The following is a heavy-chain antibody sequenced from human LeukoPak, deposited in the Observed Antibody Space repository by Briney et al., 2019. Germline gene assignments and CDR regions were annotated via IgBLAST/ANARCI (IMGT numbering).Heavy chain of an antibody. Sequence: ASVKVSCKASGYTFTSYYMHWVRQAPGQGLEWMGTINPSGGSTSYAQKFQGRVTMTRDTSTSTVYMELSSLRSEDTAVYYCATNVHRPSSPKHYDSSGYYYLGYWGQGTLVTVSS. D-gene: IGHD3-22*01. J-gene: IGHJ4*02. CDR1: GYTFTSYY. V-gene: IGHV1-46*01. CDR2: INPSGGST. CDR3: ATNVHRPSSPKHYDSSGYYYLGY.